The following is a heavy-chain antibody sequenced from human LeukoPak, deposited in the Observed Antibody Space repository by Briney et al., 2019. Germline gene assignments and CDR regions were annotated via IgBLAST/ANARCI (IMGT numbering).Heavy chain of an antibody. CDR1: GFTFSSYG. J-gene: IGHJ5*02. CDR3: AKGGNSITGTRVAPFDP. V-gene: IGHV3-30*02. CDR2: IRYDGSNK. Sequence: GGSLRLSCAVSGFTFSSYGMHWVRQAPGKGMEWVAFIRYDGSNKYYADSVKGRFTISRDNSKNTLYLQMNSLRAEDTAVYYCAKGGNSITGTRVAPFDPWGQGTLVTVSS. D-gene: IGHD1-7*01.